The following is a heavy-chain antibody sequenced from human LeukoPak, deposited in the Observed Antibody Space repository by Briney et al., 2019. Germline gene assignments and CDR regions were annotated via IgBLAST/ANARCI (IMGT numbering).Heavy chain of an antibody. V-gene: IGHV3-21*01. CDR1: GFTFSSYS. D-gene: IGHD3-9*01. Sequence: GGSLRLPCAASGFTFSSYSMNWVRQAPGKGLEWVSSISSSSSYIYYADSVKGRFTISRGNAKNSLYLQMNSLRAEDTAVYYCARKLRYFDWLSDYRYYFDYWGQGTLVTVSS. CDR3: ARKLRYFDWLSDYRYYFDY. CDR2: ISSSSSYI. J-gene: IGHJ4*02.